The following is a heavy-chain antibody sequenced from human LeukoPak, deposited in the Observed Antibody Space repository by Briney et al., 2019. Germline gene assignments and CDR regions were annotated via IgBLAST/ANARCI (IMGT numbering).Heavy chain of an antibody. J-gene: IGHJ4*02. CDR2: ISYNGSNK. Sequence: GSLRLSCAASGFTSSSYAMHWVRQAPGKGLEWVAVISYNGSNKYYADSVKGRFTISRDNSKNTLYLQMNSLRAEDTAVYYCARVQYYYDSSGYSPFDYWGQGTLVTVSS. CDR1: GFTSSSYA. CDR3: ARVQYYYDSSGYSPFDY. V-gene: IGHV3-30-3*01. D-gene: IGHD3-22*01.